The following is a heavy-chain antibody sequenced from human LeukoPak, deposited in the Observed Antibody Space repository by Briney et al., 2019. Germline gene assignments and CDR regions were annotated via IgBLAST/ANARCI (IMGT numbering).Heavy chain of an antibody. D-gene: IGHD2-21*02. CDR3: ARGGVKVTQRTYYYYYYMDV. J-gene: IGHJ6*03. CDR2: IYYSGST. V-gene: IGHV4-4*02. Sequence: SETLSLTCAVSGGSISSSNWWSWVRQPPGKGLEWIGSIYYSGSTYYNPSLKSRVTISVDTSKNQFSLKLSSVTAADTAVYYCARGGVKVTQRTYYYYYYMDVWGKGTTVTISS. CDR1: GGSISSSNW.